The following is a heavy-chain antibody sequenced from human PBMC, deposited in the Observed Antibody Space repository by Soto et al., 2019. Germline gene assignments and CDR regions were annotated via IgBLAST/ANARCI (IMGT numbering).Heavy chain of an antibody. V-gene: IGHV3-23*01. CDR3: AKDDCSSTSCYTYDY. Sequence: GGSLRLSRAAPGFPFSSYSLNWVRQAPGKGLEWVSAISSSGGNTYYADSVKGRFTISRDNSKNTLYLQMNSLRAEDTAVYYCAKDDCSSTSCYTYDYWGQGTLVTVSS. D-gene: IGHD2-2*02. CDR1: GFPFSSYS. CDR2: ISSSGGNT. J-gene: IGHJ4*02.